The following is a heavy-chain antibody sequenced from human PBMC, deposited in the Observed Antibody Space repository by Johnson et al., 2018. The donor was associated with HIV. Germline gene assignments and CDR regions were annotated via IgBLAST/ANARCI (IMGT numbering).Heavy chain of an antibody. CDR3: ASGEDYGGNYGALDI. Sequence: QVQLVESGGGVVQPGRSQRLSCAASGFTFSSYAMNWVRQAPGKGLEWVAVLSYDGSKRYYADAVRGRFTISRDNSKNTLYLQVNGLRVEDTAVFYCASGEDYGGNYGALDIWGQGTMVTVSS. V-gene: IGHV3-30*04. D-gene: IGHD4-23*01. J-gene: IGHJ3*02. CDR2: LSYDGSKR. CDR1: GFTFSSYA.